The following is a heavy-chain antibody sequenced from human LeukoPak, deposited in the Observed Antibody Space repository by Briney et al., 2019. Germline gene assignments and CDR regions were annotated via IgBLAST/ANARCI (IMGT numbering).Heavy chain of an antibody. V-gene: IGHV4-59*01. Sequence: SETLSLTCTVSGGSISSYYWSWLRQPPGKGLEWIGYIYYSGSTNYNPSLKSRVTISVDTSKNQFSLKLSSVTAADTAVYYCASTEPRLGELSPPGVVDYWGQGTLVTVSS. CDR2: IYYSGST. J-gene: IGHJ4*02. CDR1: GGSISSYY. CDR3: ASTEPRLGELSPPGVVDY. D-gene: IGHD3-16*02.